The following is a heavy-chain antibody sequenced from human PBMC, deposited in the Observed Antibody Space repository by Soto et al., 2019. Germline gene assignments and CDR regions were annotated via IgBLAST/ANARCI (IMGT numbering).Heavy chain of an antibody. J-gene: IGHJ3*02. D-gene: IGHD2-2*01. CDR3: ARRVVVVPAAMLDAFDI. CDR1: GYTFTSYD. CDR2: MNPNSGNT. Sequence: ASVKVSCKASGYTFTSYDINWVRQATGQGLEWMGWMNPNSGNTGYAQKFQGRVTMTRNTSISTAYMELSSLRSEDTAVYYCARRVVVVPAAMLDAFDIWGQGTMVNVSS. V-gene: IGHV1-8*01.